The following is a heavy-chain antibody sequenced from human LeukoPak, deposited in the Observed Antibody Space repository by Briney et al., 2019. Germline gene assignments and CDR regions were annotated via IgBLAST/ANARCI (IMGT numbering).Heavy chain of an antibody. Sequence: PSETLSLTCAVYGGSFSGYYWSWIRQPPGEGLEWIGEINHSGSTNYNPSLKSRVTISVDTSKNQFSLKLNSVTAADTAVYYCARLAPIASIGTVYYHSMDVWGQGTTVTVSS. J-gene: IGHJ6*02. V-gene: IGHV4-34*01. CDR3: ARLAPIASIGTVYYHSMDV. D-gene: IGHD5/OR15-5a*01. CDR1: GGSFSGYY. CDR2: INHSGST.